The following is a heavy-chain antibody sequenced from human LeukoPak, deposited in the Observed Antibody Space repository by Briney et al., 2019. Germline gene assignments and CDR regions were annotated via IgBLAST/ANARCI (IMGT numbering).Heavy chain of an antibody. CDR3: ARSGAVLLWFGESKINDY. V-gene: IGHV1-8*01. Sequence: VASVKVSCKASGYTFTSYDINWVRQATGQGLEWMGWMNPNSGNTGYAQKFQGRVTMTRNTSISTAYTELSSLRSEDTAVYYCARSGAVLLWFGESKINDYWGQGTLVTVSS. J-gene: IGHJ4*02. D-gene: IGHD3-10*01. CDR2: MNPNSGNT. CDR1: GYTFTSYD.